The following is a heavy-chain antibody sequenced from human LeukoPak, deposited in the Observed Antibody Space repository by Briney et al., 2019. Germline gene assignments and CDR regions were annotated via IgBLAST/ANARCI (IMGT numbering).Heavy chain of an antibody. D-gene: IGHD2-21*02. J-gene: IGHJ4*02. V-gene: IGHV4-59*01. CDR2: IYYSGST. CDR3: ARGRYRTVVTASVY. Sequence: SETLSLTCTVSGGSISSYYWSWIRQPPGKGLEWIGYIYYSGSTNYNPSLKSRVTISVDTSKNQFSLKLRSVTAADTAVYYCARGRYRTVVTASVYWGQGTLVTVSS. CDR1: GGSISSYY.